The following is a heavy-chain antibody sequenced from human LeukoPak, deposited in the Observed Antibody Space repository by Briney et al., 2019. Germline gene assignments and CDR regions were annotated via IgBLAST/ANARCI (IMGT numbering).Heavy chain of an antibody. V-gene: IGHV4-34*01. D-gene: IGHD6-19*01. CDR2: INQSGDT. CDR1: GETFSGYH. CDR3: ARAQGAVAIDY. J-gene: IGHJ4*02. Sequence: SETLSLTCAVYGETFSGYHWTWIRQPPGRGLEWIGEINQSGDTNHNPSLKSRVTLSVDTSKNQFSLRLSSVTAADTAMYYCARAQGAVAIDYWGQGTPVTVSS.